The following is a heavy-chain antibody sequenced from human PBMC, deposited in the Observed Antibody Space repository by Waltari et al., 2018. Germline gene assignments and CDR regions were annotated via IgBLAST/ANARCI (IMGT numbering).Heavy chain of an antibody. Sequence: EVQLVESGGGLVQPGGSLRLSCAASEFTFSSYRMNGVRQAPGKGLEGFSYSSSSSPTIYYADSVKGRFTISRDNAKNSLYLQMNSLRDEDTAVYYCARENYYGSGTYPMDVWGKGTTVTVSS. J-gene: IGHJ6*04. CDR3: ARENYYGSGTYPMDV. D-gene: IGHD3-10*01. CDR1: EFTFSSYR. V-gene: IGHV3-48*02. CDR2: SSSSSPTI.